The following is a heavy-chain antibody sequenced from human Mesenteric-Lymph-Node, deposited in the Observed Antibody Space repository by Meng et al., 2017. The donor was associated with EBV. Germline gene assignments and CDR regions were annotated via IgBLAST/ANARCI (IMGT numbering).Heavy chain of an antibody. CDR2: ISGSGDAV. D-gene: IGHD6-6*01. V-gene: IGHV3-11*01. J-gene: IGHJ4*02. CDR3: ARFLYSSAYY. Sequence: QWLLVQSGGCLAKRGGFLRLSCGASVVTFSDYFMSLVRQAPGKGLEWIAYISGSGDAVYYADSVKGRFTVSRDNAKNSLYLQLNSLRVDDTAVYYCARFLYSSAYYWGLGTLVTVSS. CDR1: VVTFSDYF.